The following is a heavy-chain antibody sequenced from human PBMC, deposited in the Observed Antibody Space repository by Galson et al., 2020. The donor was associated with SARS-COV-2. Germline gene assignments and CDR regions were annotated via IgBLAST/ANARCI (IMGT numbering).Heavy chain of an antibody. CDR1: GFTFSNYG. J-gene: IGHJ4*02. V-gene: IGHV3-30*18. D-gene: IGHD3-16*01. Sequence: GESLKISCAASGFTFSNYGMHWVRQAPGKGLEWVAVISCDGNNKYYADSVKGRFTISRDNSKNTLYLQMNSLRAEDTAVYYCAKDILKCWGTVGALTAATFDFWGQGSLVTVSS. CDR2: ISCDGNNK. CDR3: AKDILKCWGTVGALTAATFDF.